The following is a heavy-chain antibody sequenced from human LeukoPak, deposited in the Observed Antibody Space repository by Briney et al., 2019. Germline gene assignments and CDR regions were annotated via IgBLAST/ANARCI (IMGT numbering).Heavy chain of an antibody. CDR3: AKDPIAPYCSSTSCYVEYGMDV. CDR2: ISGSGGST. CDR1: GFTFSSYA. J-gene: IGHJ6*02. D-gene: IGHD2-2*01. V-gene: IGHV3-23*01. Sequence: PGGSLRLSCAASGFTFSSYAMSWVRQAPGKGLEWGSAISGSGGSTYYADSVKGRFTISRDNSKNTLYLQMNSLRAEDTAVYYCAKDPIAPYCSSTSCYVEYGMDVWGQGTTVTVSS.